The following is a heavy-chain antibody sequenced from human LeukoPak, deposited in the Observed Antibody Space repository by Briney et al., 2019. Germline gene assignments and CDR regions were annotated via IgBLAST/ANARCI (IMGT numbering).Heavy chain of an antibody. V-gene: IGHV3-48*03. J-gene: IGHJ4*02. D-gene: IGHD2-2*01. CDR3: ASSKDQLGYCSSTSCYLKGY. CDR1: GFTFSSYE. Sequence: PGGSLRLSCAASGFTFSSYELNWVRQAPGKGLEWVSYISSSGSTIYYADSVKGRFTISRDNAKNSLYLQMNSLRAEDTAAYYCASSKDQLGYCSSTSCYLKGYWGQRTRVTFSS. CDR2: ISSSGSTI.